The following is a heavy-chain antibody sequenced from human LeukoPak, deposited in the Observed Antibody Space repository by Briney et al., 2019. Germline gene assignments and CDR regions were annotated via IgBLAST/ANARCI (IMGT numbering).Heavy chain of an antibody. D-gene: IGHD6-19*01. V-gene: IGHV3-7*01. Sequence: GGSLRLSCEASGFTFSSYWMSWVRQAPGKGLEWVAKIKQDGSEKYYVDSVKGRFTISRDNAKNSLYLQMNSLRAEDTAVYYCARDRAGGTRSGWVYLDYWGQGTLVTVSS. CDR1: GFTFSSYW. CDR3: ARDRAGGTRSGWVYLDY. J-gene: IGHJ4*02. CDR2: IKQDGSEK.